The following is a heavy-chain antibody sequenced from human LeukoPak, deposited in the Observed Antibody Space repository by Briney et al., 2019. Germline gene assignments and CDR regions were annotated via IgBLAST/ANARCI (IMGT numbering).Heavy chain of an antibody. Sequence: GGSLRLSCAASGFTFNNYALTWVRQAPGKGLEWVSVINGGRGDTYYVESVKGRLTISRDNSKNTLYLQMNNLRPEDTAVYYCAREIFGSGSYPDFWGQGTLVTVSS. CDR1: GFTFNNYA. V-gene: IGHV3-23*01. CDR3: AREIFGSGSYPDF. CDR2: INGGRGDT. J-gene: IGHJ4*02. D-gene: IGHD3-10*01.